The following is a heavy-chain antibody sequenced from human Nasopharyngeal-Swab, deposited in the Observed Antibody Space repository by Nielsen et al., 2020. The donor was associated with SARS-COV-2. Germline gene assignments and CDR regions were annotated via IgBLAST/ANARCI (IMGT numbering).Heavy chain of an antibody. D-gene: IGHD5-18*01. J-gene: IGHJ6*02. CDR1: GFTFSSYA. V-gene: IGHV3-30-3*02. CDR2: ISYDGSNK. Sequence: GESLKISCAASGFTFSSYAMHWVRQAPGKGLEWVAVISYDGSNKYYADSVKGRFTISRDNAKNSLYLQMNSLRAEDTAVYYCAKSLESTAMVFYYYGMDVWGQGTTVTVSS. CDR3: AKSLESTAMVFYYYGMDV.